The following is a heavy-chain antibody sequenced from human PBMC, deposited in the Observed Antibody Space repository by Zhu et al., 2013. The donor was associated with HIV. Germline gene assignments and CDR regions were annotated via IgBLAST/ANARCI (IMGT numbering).Heavy chain of an antibody. CDR1: GYIFTGYY. CDR2: VHCNSGAT. V-gene: IGHV1-2*06. Sequence: QVQMVQPGAEVKKSGASVKVSCKPSGYIFTGYYIHWIRQVPRQGLEWLGRVHCNSGATVYAEKFRGRVTMTRDTSIRTAYMELSRLRSDDTAVYYCARVPWAVRDGDFWSNSHYYYYGMDVWGQGTTVTVSS. D-gene: IGHD3-3*01. CDR3: ARVPWAVRDGDFWSNSHYYYYGMDV. J-gene: IGHJ6*02.